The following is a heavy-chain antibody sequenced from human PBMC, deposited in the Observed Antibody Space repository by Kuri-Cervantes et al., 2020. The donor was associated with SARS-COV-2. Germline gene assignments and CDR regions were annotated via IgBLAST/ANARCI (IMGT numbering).Heavy chain of an antibody. CDR3: ARLKRGSNWFDP. V-gene: IGHV4-38-2*01. D-gene: IGHD2-15*01. CDR2: IYHSGST. J-gene: IGHJ5*02. CDR1: GYSISSGYY. Sequence: GSLRLSCAVSGYSISSGYYWGWIRQPPGKGLEWIGSIYHSGSTYYNQSLKSRVTISVDTSKNQFSLKLSSVTAADTAVYYCARLKRGSNWFDPWGQGTLVTVSS.